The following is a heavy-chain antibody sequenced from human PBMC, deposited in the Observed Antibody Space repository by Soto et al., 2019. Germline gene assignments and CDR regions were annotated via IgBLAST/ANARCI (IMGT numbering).Heavy chain of an antibody. CDR3: ARDIVVVVAASSPHNWFDP. CDR2: IYYSGST. CDR1: GGSISSGGYY. Sequence: SETLSLTCTVSGGSISSGGYYWSWIRQHPGKGLEWIGYIYYSGSTYYNPSLKSRVTISVGTSKNQFSLKLSSVTAADTAVYYCARDIVVVVAASSPHNWFDPWGQGTLVTVSS. J-gene: IGHJ5*02. V-gene: IGHV4-31*03. D-gene: IGHD2-15*01.